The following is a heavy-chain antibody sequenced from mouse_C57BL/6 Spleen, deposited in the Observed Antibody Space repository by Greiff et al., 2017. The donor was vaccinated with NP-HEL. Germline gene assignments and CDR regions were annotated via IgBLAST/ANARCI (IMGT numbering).Heavy chain of an antibody. CDR3: TSSYGSSYGFAY. V-gene: IGHV1-15*01. Sequence: VQVVESGAELVRPGASVTLSCKASGYTFTDYEMHWVKQTPVHGLEWIGAIDPETGGTAYNQKFKGKAILTADKSSSTAYMELRSLTSEDSAVYYCTSSYGSSYGFAYWGQGTLVTVSA. CDR1: GYTFTDYE. J-gene: IGHJ3*01. CDR2: IDPETGGT. D-gene: IGHD1-1*01.